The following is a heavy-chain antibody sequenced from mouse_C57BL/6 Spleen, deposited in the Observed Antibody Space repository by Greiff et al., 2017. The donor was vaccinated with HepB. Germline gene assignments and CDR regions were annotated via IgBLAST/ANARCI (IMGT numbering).Heavy chain of an antibody. Sequence: VQLVESGPELVKPGASVKISCKASGYAFSSSWLNWVKQRPGKGLEWIGRIYPGDGDTNYTGKFKGKATLTADKSSSTAYMQLSSLTSEDSAVYFCARGGITTVVATVDYWGQGTTLTVSS. J-gene: IGHJ2*01. CDR2: IYPGDGDT. V-gene: IGHV1-82*01. CDR1: GYAFSSSW. D-gene: IGHD1-1*01. CDR3: ARGGITTVVATVDY.